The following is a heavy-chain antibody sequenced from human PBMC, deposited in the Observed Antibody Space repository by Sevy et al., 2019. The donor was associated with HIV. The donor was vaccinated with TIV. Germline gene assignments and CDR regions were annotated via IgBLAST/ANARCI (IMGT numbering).Heavy chain of an antibody. D-gene: IGHD1-26*01. Sequence: GGSLRLSCAASGFTFSSYAMSWVRQAPGKGLEWVSAISGSGGSTYYADSVKGRSTISRDNSKNTLYLQMNSLRAEDTSVYYCAKVGGPEGGYDYWGQGTLVTVSS. J-gene: IGHJ4*02. CDR2: ISGSGGST. V-gene: IGHV3-23*01. CDR1: GFTFSSYA. CDR3: AKVGGPEGGYDY.